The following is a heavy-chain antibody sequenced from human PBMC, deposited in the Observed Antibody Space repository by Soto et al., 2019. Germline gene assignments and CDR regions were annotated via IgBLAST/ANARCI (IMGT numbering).Heavy chain of an antibody. D-gene: IGHD1-26*01. CDR2: IWYDGSNK. J-gene: IGHJ4*02. CDR1: GFTLSSYG. V-gene: IGHV3-33*01. Sequence: GGSLRLSCAASGFTLSSYGMHWVRQAPGKGLEWVAVIWYDGSNKYYADSVKGRFTISRDNSKNTLYLQMNSLRAEDTAVYYCATLAPSGSYPFDYWGQGTLVTVSS. CDR3: ATLAPSGSYPFDY.